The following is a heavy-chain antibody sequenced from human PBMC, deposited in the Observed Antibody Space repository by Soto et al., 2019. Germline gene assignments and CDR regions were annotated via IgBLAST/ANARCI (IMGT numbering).Heavy chain of an antibody. CDR3: ARALLVGATQRGLDY. V-gene: IGHV1-69*12. Sequence: QVQLVQSGAEVKKPGSSVKVSCKASGGTFSSYAISWVRQAPGQGLEWMGGIIPIFGTANYAQKFQGRVTMSADESTSTGYMELSSLSSEDTAVYYCARALLVGATQRGLDYWGQGTLVTVSS. CDR1: GGTFSSYA. CDR2: IIPIFGTA. J-gene: IGHJ4*02. D-gene: IGHD1-26*01.